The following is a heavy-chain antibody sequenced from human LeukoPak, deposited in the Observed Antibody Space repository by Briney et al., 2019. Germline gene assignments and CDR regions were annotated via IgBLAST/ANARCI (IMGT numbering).Heavy chain of an antibody. V-gene: IGHV1-2*02. J-gene: IGHJ5*02. Sequence: ASVKVSCKASGYTFTAYYMHWVRQAPGQGLEWMGWINPNSGGTNYAQKFQGRVTMTRDTSISTAYMELSRLRSDDTAVYYCARDRGLWFGESRRGNWFDPWGQGTLVTVSS. D-gene: IGHD3-10*01. CDR2: INPNSGGT. CDR3: ARDRGLWFGESRRGNWFDP. CDR1: GYTFTAYY.